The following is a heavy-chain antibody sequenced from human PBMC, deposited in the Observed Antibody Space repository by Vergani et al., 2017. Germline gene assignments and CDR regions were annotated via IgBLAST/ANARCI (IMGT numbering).Heavy chain of an antibody. CDR1: GFSFTSYG. CDR2: ISFDGNKK. Sequence: QVRLVESGGGVVQPGRSLRLSCAASGFSFTSYGMHWVRQPPGKGLEWVATISFDGNKKNYADSVKGRFTISRDNSKNTLYLEMNALRAEDTAVYYCARDFLTRVTTLDYYYMGVWGKGTTVTVSS. V-gene: IGHV3-30*03. J-gene: IGHJ6*03. CDR3: ARDFLTRVTTLDYYYMGV. D-gene: IGHD1-1*01.